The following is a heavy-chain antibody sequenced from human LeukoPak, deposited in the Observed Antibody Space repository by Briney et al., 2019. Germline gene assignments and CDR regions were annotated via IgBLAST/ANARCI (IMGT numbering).Heavy chain of an antibody. CDR1: GFTSGDYA. V-gene: IGHV3-43D*04. CDR2: ISWDGGSL. CDR3: EKDHSLGVGISSSRYFDY. J-gene: IGHJ4*02. D-gene: IGHD3-9*01. Sequence: GGSLRLSRAPSGFTSGDYAMHWLRHAPGKGLEWVSLISWDGGSLHSADSVKGRFTTSRDNGKNSLYLQMNSLRAEDTALYYCEKDHSLGVGISSSRYFDYWGQGTMVTVSS.